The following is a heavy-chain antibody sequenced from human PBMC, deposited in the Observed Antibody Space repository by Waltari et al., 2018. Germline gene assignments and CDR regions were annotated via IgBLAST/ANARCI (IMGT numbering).Heavy chain of an antibody. Sequence: QVQLAQPGAAVRKPGASVKVSCKAAGYTFPQYSIQGVRQDPGQGLEWMGCIHSKNGGTKYARKFQGRVTMTTDTSITTVYMELSSLKSDDTAVYYCSRQLTTADYWGQGTLVTVSS. V-gene: IGHV1-2*02. CDR1: GYTFPQYS. J-gene: IGHJ4*02. D-gene: IGHD2-2*01. CDR3: SRQLTTADY. CDR2: IHSKNGGT.